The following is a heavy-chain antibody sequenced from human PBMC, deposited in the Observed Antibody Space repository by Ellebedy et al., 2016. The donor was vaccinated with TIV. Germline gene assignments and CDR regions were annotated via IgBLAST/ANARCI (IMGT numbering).Heavy chain of an antibody. D-gene: IGHD3-10*01. CDR3: ARGIYGSGSYYKDWFDP. CDR2: IYYSGIP. V-gene: IGHV4-59*01. CDR1: GGSISRSY. J-gene: IGHJ5*02. Sequence: MPSETLSLTCTVSGGSISRSYCSWIRQPPGKGLEWIGYIYYSGIPNYNPSLKSRVTISVDTSKNQCSLKLSSVTDADTAVYYCARGIYGSGSYYKDWFDPWGQGTLVTVSS.